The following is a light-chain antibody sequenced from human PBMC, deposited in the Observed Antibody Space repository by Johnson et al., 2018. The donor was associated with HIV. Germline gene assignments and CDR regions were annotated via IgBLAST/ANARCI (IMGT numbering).Light chain of an antibody. CDR1: SSNIGNNY. CDR2: ENN. Sequence: QSVLTQPPSVSAAPGQKVTISCSGSSSNIGNNYVSWYQHLPGTAPKLLIYENNKRPSGSPDRFSGSKSGTSATLDITGLQTGDEADYYCGTWDSSLSQGVFGTGTKVTVL. CDR3: GTWDSSLSQGV. J-gene: IGLJ1*01. V-gene: IGLV1-51*02.